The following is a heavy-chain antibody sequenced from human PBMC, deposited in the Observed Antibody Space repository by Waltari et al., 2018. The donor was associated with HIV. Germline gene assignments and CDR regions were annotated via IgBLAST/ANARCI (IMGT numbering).Heavy chain of an antibody. CDR3: VKEHQYSHSWYSYYGMDV. Sequence: EVQVLESGGALVQPGGSLRLSCAASGFTFSNYGMSWVRQAPGKGLRWVSTIGGIGGRTYYADSVKGHFTVSRDNSKNTLYLQMNSLRAEDTAVYFCVKEHQYSHSWYSYYGMDVWGQGTTVTVSS. J-gene: IGHJ6*02. V-gene: IGHV3-23*01. CDR1: GFTFSNYG. CDR2: IGGIGGRT. D-gene: IGHD6-13*01.